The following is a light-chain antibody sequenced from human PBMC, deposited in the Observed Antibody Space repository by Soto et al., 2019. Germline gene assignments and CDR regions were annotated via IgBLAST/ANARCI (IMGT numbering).Light chain of an antibody. CDR1: SSSIGTNY. Sequence: QSVLTQPPSVSAAPGEKVTISCSGSSSSIGTNYVSWYQHLPGTAPKLLIYDNNKRPSGIPDRFSGFKSGTSATLGITGLQTGDEADYYCGTWDTSLNVSYVFGTGTKVTVL. J-gene: IGLJ1*01. CDR3: GTWDTSLNVSYV. V-gene: IGLV1-51*01. CDR2: DNN.